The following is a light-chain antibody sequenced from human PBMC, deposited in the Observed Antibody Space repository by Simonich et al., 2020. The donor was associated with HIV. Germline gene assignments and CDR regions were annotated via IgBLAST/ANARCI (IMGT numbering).Light chain of an antibody. V-gene: IGLV1-51*01. CDR1: SSNIGNNY. Sequence: QSVLTQPPSVSAAPGQKVTISCSGSSSNIGNNYVPWYQQLPGTAPKLLIYDNNKRPSGIRDRFPGSKSGTSATLGITGLQTGDEADYYCGTWDSSLSAGVFGGGTKLTVL. J-gene: IGLJ3*02. CDR3: GTWDSSLSAGV. CDR2: DNN.